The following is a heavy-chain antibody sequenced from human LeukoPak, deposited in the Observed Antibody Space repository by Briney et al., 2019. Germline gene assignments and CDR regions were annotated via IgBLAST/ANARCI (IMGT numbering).Heavy chain of an antibody. CDR1: GYTFTSYG. CDR3: AKPSDGYSGYREADY. J-gene: IGHJ4*02. V-gene: IGHV1-18*01. D-gene: IGHD5-12*01. CDR2: ISAYNGNT. Sequence: ASVKVSCKASGYTFTSYGISWVRQAPGQGLERRGGISAYNGNTNYAQKLQGRVTMTTDTSTSTAYMELSSLRSEDTAVYYCAKPSDGYSGYREADYWGQGTLVTVSS.